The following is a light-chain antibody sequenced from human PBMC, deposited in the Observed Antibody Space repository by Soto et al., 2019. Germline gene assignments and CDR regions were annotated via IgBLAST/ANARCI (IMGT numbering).Light chain of an antibody. CDR3: QQASRTPMP. J-gene: IGKJ4*01. CDR2: WAS. Sequence: VVRTHSPGSLTVSQGGRATINCMSSQSVLYSSNNKNYLAWYQQKAGQPPRLLINWASTRDSGVPGRFSGSGSGTDFTLTISSLQAEDAAVYSCQQASRTPMPFGGGTKVDIK. V-gene: IGKV4-1*01. CDR1: QSVLYSSNNKNY.